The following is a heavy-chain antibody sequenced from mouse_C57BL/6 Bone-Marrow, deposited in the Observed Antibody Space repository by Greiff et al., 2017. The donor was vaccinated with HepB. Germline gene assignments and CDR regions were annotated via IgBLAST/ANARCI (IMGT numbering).Heavy chain of an antibody. V-gene: IGHV2-9-1*01. Sequence: VKLVESGPGLVAPSQSLSITCTISGFSLTSYAISWVRQPPGKGLEWLGVIWTGGGTNYNSALKSRLSISKDNSKSQVFLKMNSLQTDDTARYYRASPDSSGYVGLAYWGQGTLVTVSA. J-gene: IGHJ3*01. CDR2: IWTGGGT. CDR1: GFSLTSYA. CDR3: ASPDSSGYVGLAY. D-gene: IGHD3-2*02.